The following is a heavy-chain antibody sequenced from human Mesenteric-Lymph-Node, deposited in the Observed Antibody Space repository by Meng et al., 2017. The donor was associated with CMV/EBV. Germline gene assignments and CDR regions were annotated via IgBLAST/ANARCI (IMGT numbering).Heavy chain of an antibody. CDR3: ARGTRSYSSSWYPQPTGWFDP. J-gene: IGHJ5*02. CDR2: INHSGST. D-gene: IGHD6-13*01. V-gene: IGHV4-34*01. Sequence: SETLPLTCAVYGGSFSGYYWSWIRQPPGKGLEWIGEINHSGSTNYNPSLKSRVTISVDTSKNQFSLKLSSVTAADTAVYYCARGTRSYSSSWYPQPTGWFDPWGQGTLVTVSS. CDR1: GGSFSGYY.